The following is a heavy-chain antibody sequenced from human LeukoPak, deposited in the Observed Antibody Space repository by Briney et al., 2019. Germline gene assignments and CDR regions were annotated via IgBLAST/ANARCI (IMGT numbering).Heavy chain of an antibody. J-gene: IGHJ5*02. V-gene: IGHV1-2*02. D-gene: IGHD3-3*01. Sequence: ASVKVSCKASGYTFTGYYMHWVRQAPGQGPEWMGWINPNSGGTNYAQKFQGRVTMTRDTSISTAYMELSRLRSDDTAVYYCARSQIGLVSGIAWFDPWGQGTLVTVSS. CDR1: GYTFTGYY. CDR3: ARSQIGLVSGIAWFDP. CDR2: INPNSGGT.